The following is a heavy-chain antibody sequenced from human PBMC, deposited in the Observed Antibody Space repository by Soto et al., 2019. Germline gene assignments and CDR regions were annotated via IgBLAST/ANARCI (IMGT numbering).Heavy chain of an antibody. Sequence: XTLSLACTVSGGSLSSSSYYWGWSRQPPGKGLEWIWSIYYSGSTYYNPSLKSRVTISVDTSKNQFYLKLSSVTDADTAVYYCARLTSDGYSYTMYGMDVWGQGTTGTVS. J-gene: IGHJ6*02. CDR2: IYYSGST. V-gene: IGHV4-39*01. CDR1: GGSLSSSSYY. CDR3: ARLTSDGYSYTMYGMDV. D-gene: IGHD5-18*01.